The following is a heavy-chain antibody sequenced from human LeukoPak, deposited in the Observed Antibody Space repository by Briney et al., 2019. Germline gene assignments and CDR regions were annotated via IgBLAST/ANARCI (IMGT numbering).Heavy chain of an antibody. D-gene: IGHD4-17*01. V-gene: IGHV4-39*01. CDR1: GGSISSSSYY. Sequence: SETLSLTCTVSGGSISSSSYYWGWIRQPPGKGLKWIGSIYYSGSTYYNPSLKSRVTISVDTSKIQFSLKLSSVTAADTAVYYCARGADYGDSTDAFDIWGQGTMVTVSS. CDR3: ARGADYGDSTDAFDI. CDR2: IYYSGST. J-gene: IGHJ3*02.